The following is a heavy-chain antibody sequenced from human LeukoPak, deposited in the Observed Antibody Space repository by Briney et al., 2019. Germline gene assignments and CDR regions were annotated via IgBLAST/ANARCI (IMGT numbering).Heavy chain of an antibody. CDR1: GFTFSSYQ. CDR2: ISSDDSIT. J-gene: IGHJ4*02. CDR3: ARNGDGHFDY. D-gene: IGHD3-10*01. Sequence: GGSLRLSCAASGFTFSSYQMNWIRQAPGKGLEWVSFISSDDSITYYADSVKGRFFISRDSAKNSLYLQMNSLRAEDTAIYYCARNGDGHFDYWGQGTLATVSS. V-gene: IGHV3-48*03.